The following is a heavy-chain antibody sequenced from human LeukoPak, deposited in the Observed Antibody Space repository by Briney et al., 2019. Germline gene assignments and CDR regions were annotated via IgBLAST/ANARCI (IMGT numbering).Heavy chain of an antibody. Sequence: PGGSLRLSCAASGFTFDDYTMHWVRQAPGKGLEWVSLISWDGGSTYYADSVKGRFTISRDNSKNSLYLQMNSLRTEDTALYYCAKDTDDSVAGSGYYMDVWGKGTTVTVSS. CDR3: AKDTDDSVAGSGYYMDV. CDR2: ISWDGGST. J-gene: IGHJ6*03. V-gene: IGHV3-43*01. CDR1: GFTFDDYT. D-gene: IGHD3-3*01.